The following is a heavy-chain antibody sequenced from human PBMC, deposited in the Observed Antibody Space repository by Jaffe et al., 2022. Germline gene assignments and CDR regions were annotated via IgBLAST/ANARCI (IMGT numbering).Heavy chain of an antibody. CDR1: GGSISSSNYY. CDR3: AGAVDGTAAFDI. CDR2: IRHTGST. D-gene: IGHD6-19*01. Sequence: QLQLQESGPGLVKPSETLSLTCTVSGGSISSSNYYWGWIRQPPGKGLEYIGYIRHTGSTYYNSSLKSRVTISAYPSKSQFSLNLSSLTAADTAVYYCAGAVDGTAAFDIWGQGTMVAVSS. J-gene: IGHJ3*02. V-gene: IGHV4-39*01.